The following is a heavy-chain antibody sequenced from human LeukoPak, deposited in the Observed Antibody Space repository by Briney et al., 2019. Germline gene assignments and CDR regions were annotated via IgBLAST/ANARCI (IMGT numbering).Heavy chain of an antibody. CDR2: IYYSGST. CDR3: ARLRDFTFDP. Sequence: RASETLSLTCTVSGGSISSSSYYWGWIRQPPGKGLEWIGSIYYSGSTYYNPSLKSRVTISVDTSKNQFSLKLSSVTAADTAVYYCARLRDFTFDPWGQGTLVTVSS. D-gene: IGHD3-10*01. CDR1: GGSISSSSYY. J-gene: IGHJ5*02. V-gene: IGHV4-39*01.